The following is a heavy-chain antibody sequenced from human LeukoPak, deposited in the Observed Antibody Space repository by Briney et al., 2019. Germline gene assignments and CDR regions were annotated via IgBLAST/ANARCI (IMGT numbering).Heavy chain of an antibody. D-gene: IGHD3-22*01. V-gene: IGHV4-4*07. CDR2: IYTSGST. CDR1: GGSISSYY. Sequence: PSETLSLTCTVSGGSISSYYWSWIRQPAGKGLEWIGRIYTSGSTNYNPSLKSRVTISVDTSKNQFSLKLSSVTAADTAVYYCARGKTYYYDSSGRNWFDPWGQGTLVTVSS. J-gene: IGHJ5*02. CDR3: ARGKTYYYDSSGRNWFDP.